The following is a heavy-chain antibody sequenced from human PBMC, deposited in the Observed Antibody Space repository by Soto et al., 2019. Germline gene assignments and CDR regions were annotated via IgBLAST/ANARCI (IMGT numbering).Heavy chain of an antibody. CDR3: ARIAPTIFGVVTRGTFDY. J-gene: IGHJ4*02. CDR2: IYSGGST. V-gene: IGHV3-66*01. CDR1: GFTVSSNY. Sequence: GGSLRLSCAASGFTVSSNYMSWVRQAPGKGLEWVSVIYSGGSTYYADSVKGRFTISRDNSKNTLYLQMNSLRAEDTAVYYCARIAPTIFGVVTRGTFDYWGQGTLVTVSS. D-gene: IGHD3-3*01.